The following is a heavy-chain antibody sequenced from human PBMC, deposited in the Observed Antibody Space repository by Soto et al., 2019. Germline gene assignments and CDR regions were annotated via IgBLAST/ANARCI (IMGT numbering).Heavy chain of an antibody. D-gene: IGHD3-3*02. J-gene: IGHJ4*02. CDR1: GFIFSDYE. Sequence: PGGSLSLSCAVSGFIFSDYEMNWVRQAPGKGLEWISYISSSGTTKYYADSVKGRFTISRDNAKNSLYLQMNSLRDDDTAIYYCARSPFLECNWAQGTLVTVSS. CDR2: ISSSGTTK. CDR3: ARSPFLECN. V-gene: IGHV3-48*03.